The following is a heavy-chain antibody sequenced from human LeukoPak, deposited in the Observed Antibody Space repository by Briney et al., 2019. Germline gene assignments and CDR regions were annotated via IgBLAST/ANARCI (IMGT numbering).Heavy chain of an antibody. CDR2: MNPNSGNT. J-gene: IGHJ4*02. CDR3: ARVGYYESSGYYEY. Sequence: ASVKVACKASGYTFTSYDINWVRQATGQGLEWMGWMNPNSGNTGYAQKFQGRVTMTRNTSISTAYMELSSLRSEDTAVYYCARVGYYESSGYYEYWGQGTLVTVSS. V-gene: IGHV1-8*01. CDR1: GYTFTSYD. D-gene: IGHD3-22*01.